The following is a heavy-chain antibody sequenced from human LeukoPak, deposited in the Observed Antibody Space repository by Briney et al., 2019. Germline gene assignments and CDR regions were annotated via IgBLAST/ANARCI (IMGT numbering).Heavy chain of an antibody. CDR3: ARQPVGSRHWFDP. J-gene: IGHJ5*02. V-gene: IGHV4-59*08. D-gene: IGHD6-13*01. CDR2: IYYSESP. Sequence: SETLSLTCTVSGGSIRSYYWGWIRQPPGKGLEWIGHIYYSESPNYNPSLKSRLTISVDTSKNQFSPRLSSVTAADTAVYYCARQPVGSRHWFDPWGQGTLVTVSS. CDR1: GGSIRSYY.